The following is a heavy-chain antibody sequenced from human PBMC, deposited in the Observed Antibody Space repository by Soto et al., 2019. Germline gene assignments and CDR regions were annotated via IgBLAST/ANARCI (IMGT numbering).Heavy chain of an antibody. J-gene: IGHJ4*02. CDR3: ARERGYGDYASGY. CDR2: ISAYNVNT. V-gene: IGHV1-18*01. CDR1: GYTFTSYG. D-gene: IGHD4-17*01. Sequence: QVQLVQSGAEVKKPGASVKVSCKASGYTFTSYGISWVRQAPGKGLEWMGCISAYNVNTNYAQKLQGRVTMTTDTATSTDYMELRSLRSDDTAVYYCARERGYGDYASGYWGQGTLVTVSS.